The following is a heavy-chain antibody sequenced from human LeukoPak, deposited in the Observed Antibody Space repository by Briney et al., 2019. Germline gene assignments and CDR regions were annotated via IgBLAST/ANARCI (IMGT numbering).Heavy chain of an antibody. Sequence: ASVKVSCKASGYTFTSYGISWVRQAPGQGLEWMGWISAYNGNTNYAQNLQGRVTMTTDTSTSTAYMELRSLRSDDTAVYYCARDGPTTVTTDGVDVWGQGITVTVSS. D-gene: IGHD4-17*01. CDR3: ARDGPTTVTTDGVDV. J-gene: IGHJ6*02. V-gene: IGHV1-18*01. CDR1: GYTFTSYG. CDR2: ISAYNGNT.